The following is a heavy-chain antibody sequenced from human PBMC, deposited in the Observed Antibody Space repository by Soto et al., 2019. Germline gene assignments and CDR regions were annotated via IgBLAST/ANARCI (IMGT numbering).Heavy chain of an antibody. CDR2: ISYDGSNK. V-gene: IGHV3-30-3*01. CDR3: ARDLGILTGYYPFTFDY. D-gene: IGHD3-9*01. CDR1: GFTFSSYA. J-gene: IGHJ4*02. Sequence: GGSLRLSCAASGFTFSSYAMHWVRQAPGKGLEWVAVISYDGSNKYYADSVKGRFTISRDNSKNTLYLQMNSLRAEDTAVYYCARDLGILTGYYPFTFDYWGQGTLVTVSS.